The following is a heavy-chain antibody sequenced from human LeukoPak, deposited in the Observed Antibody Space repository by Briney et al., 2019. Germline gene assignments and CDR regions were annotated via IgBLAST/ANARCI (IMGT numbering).Heavy chain of an antibody. V-gene: IGHV4-34*01. Sequence: SETLSLTCAVYGGSFSGYYWSWIRQPPGKGLEWIGEINHSGSTNYNPSLKSRVTISVDMSKNQFSLKLSSVTAADMAVYYCARGYGYYYGSGSYYNNYYMDVWGKGTTVTISS. D-gene: IGHD3-10*01. CDR2: INHSGST. J-gene: IGHJ6*03. CDR1: GGSFSGYY. CDR3: ARGYGYYYGSGSYYNNYYMDV.